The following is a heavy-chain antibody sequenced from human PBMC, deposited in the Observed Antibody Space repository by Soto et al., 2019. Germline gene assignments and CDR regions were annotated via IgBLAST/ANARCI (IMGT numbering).Heavy chain of an antibody. CDR2: IYYTGST. Sequence: SAAPPLICAVSGVSISNSSYYWAWIRQHPGKELEWIGNIYYTGSTYNNPSLKSRVTISVDTSKNQFSLKVNSVTAVDTAVDCFARRDYGHWFVPRGQGALVTVSS. CDR1: GVSISNSSYY. J-gene: IGHJ5*02. D-gene: IGHD4-17*01. CDR3: ARRDYGHWFVP. V-gene: IGHV4-39*05.